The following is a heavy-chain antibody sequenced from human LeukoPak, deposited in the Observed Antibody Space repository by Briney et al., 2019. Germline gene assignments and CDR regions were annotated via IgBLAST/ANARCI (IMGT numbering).Heavy chain of an antibody. D-gene: IGHD3-3*01. CDR2: IYYSGST. J-gene: IGHJ4*02. Sequence: KTSETLSLTCTVSGCSISSSSYYWGWIRQPPGKGLEWIGSIYYSGSTYYNPSLKSRVTISVDTSKNQFSLKLSSVTAADTAVYYCARHGNDYDFWSGYYRDYWGQGTLVTVSS. CDR1: GCSISSSSYY. V-gene: IGHV4-39*01. CDR3: ARHGNDYDFWSGYYRDY.